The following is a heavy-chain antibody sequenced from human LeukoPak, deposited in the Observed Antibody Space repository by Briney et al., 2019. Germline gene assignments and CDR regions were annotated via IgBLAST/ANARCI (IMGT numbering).Heavy chain of an antibody. J-gene: IGHJ5*02. D-gene: IGHD6-19*01. CDR2: IFYSGST. Sequence: SETLSLTCTVFGGSISHYYWSWIRQPPGKGLEWIGHIFYSGSTNYNPSLKSRVTISIDTSKNQFSLKLSSVTAADTAVYYCARAEAVAGHWFDPWGQGTLVTVSS. CDR1: GGSISHYY. V-gene: IGHV4-59*12. CDR3: ARAEAVAGHWFDP.